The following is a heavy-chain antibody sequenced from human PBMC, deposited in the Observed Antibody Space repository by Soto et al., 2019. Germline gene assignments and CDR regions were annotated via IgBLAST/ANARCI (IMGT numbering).Heavy chain of an antibody. CDR2: IWYDGSNK. V-gene: IGHV3-30*02. CDR1: GFTFSSYG. CDR3: ATYESNGYYYPPGVDP. J-gene: IGHJ5*02. D-gene: IGHD3-22*01. Sequence: GGSLRLSCAASGFTFSSYGMHWVRQAPGKGLEWVAVIWYDGSNKYYADSVKGRFTISRDNSKNTLYLQMNSLRAEDTAVYYCATYESNGYYYPPGVDPWSQGALVTVSS.